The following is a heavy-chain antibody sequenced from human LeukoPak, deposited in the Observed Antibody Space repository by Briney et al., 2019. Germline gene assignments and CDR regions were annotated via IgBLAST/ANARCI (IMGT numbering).Heavy chain of an antibody. CDR3: ARDRDWAFDY. Sequence: GGSLRLSCAASGFTFSSYWMNWVRQAPGKGLEWLSFISSDGGTMSYADSVKGRFTISRDNVKNSVYLQVNSLRDEDTAVYYCARDRDWAFDYWGQGTLVTVSS. V-gene: IGHV3-48*02. CDR2: ISSDGGTM. J-gene: IGHJ4*02. D-gene: IGHD3-9*01. CDR1: GFTFSSYW.